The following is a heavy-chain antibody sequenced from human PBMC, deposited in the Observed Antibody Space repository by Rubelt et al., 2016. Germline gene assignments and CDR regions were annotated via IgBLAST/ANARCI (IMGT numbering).Heavy chain of an antibody. Sequence: QVQLVQSGAEVKKPGSSVKVSCKASGGTFSSYAISWVRQAPGQGLEWMGGIIPIFVTANYARKFPGRVTITADESTSPAYMELSILRSEDTAVYYCAKDPFGSWSFWGQGTLVTVSS. CDR3: AKDPFGSWSF. V-gene: IGHV1-69*01. CDR2: IIPIFVTA. CDR1: GGTFSSYA. D-gene: IGHD3-10*01. J-gene: IGHJ4*02.